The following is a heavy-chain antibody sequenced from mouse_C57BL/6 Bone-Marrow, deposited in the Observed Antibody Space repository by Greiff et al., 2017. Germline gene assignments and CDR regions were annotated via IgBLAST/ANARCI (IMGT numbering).Heavy chain of an antibody. V-gene: IGHV1-80*01. Sequence: VMLVESGAELVKPGASVKISCKASGYAFSSYWMNWVKQRPGKSLEWIGQIYPGDGDTNYNGKFKGKATLTADKSSSTAYMQLSSLPSDDSAVYFCARGAYWDRGTLITVSA. CDR2: IYPGDGDT. CDR3: ARGAY. J-gene: IGHJ3*01. CDR1: GYAFSSYW.